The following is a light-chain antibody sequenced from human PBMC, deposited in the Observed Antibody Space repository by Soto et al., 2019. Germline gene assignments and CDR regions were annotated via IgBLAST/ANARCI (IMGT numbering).Light chain of an antibody. Sequence: EIVLTQSPDTLYLSPGERATVSCRASQNVDSYLAWYQHKPGQAPRLLIYGTSSRAIGIPGRFSGSGSGTDFTLTISRVEPEDFAVYYCQQYATSPTTFGQGARLDNK. CDR1: QNVDSY. J-gene: IGKJ5*01. CDR3: QQYATSPTT. CDR2: GTS. V-gene: IGKV3-20*01.